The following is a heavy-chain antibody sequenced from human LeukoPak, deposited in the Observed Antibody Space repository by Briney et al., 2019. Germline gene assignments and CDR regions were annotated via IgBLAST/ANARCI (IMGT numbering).Heavy chain of an antibody. CDR1: GGAFSSYA. Sequence: ASVKVSCKASGGAFSSYAINWVRQAPGQGLEWMGRIIPMFGTVNYEQKFQGRVTIIADKFTSTAYMELSSLRFEDTAMYYCARAEISIVGATIYYYYMDVWGKGTTVTVSS. CDR3: ARAEISIVGATIYYYYMDV. J-gene: IGHJ6*03. V-gene: IGHV1-69*06. CDR2: IIPMFGTV. D-gene: IGHD1-26*01.